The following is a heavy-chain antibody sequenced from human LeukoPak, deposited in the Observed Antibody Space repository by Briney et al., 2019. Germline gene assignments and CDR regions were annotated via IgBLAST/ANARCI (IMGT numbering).Heavy chain of an antibody. V-gene: IGHV1-18*01. CDR3: ARAAVEMATMGT. Sequence: GASVKVSCKASGYTFTSYGISWVRQAPGQGLEWMGWISAYNGNTNYAQKLQGRVTITTDESTSTAYMELSSLRSEDTAVYYCARAAVEMATMGTWGQGTLVTVSS. D-gene: IGHD5-24*01. CDR2: ISAYNGNT. J-gene: IGHJ4*02. CDR1: GYTFTSYG.